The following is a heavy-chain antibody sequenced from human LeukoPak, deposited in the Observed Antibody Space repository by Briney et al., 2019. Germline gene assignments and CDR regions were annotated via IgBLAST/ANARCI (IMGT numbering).Heavy chain of an antibody. CDR1: GYSFSTHD. J-gene: IGHJ4*02. V-gene: IGHV1-18*01. D-gene: IGHD1-26*01. Sequence: ASVKVSCKASGYSFSTHDINWVRQAPGQGLEWMGWISAYNGNTNYAQKLQGRVTMTTDTSTSTAYMELRSLRSDDTAVYYCARDVRLVGYYFDYWGQGTLVTVSS. CDR3: ARDVRLVGYYFDY. CDR2: ISAYNGNT.